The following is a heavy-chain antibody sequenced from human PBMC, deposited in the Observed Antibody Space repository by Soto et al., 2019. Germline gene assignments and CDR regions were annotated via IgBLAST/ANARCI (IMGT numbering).Heavy chain of an antibody. CDR1: GDRVAGYW. V-gene: IGHV5-10-1*01. CDR3: ARQIYDSDTGPNFQYYFDS. J-gene: IGHJ4*02. D-gene: IGHD3-22*01. CDR2: IDPSDSQT. Sequence: GASRTISGQGSGDRVAGYWNTWVRPKTGQGLEWMGRIDPSDSQTYYSPSFRGHVTISVTKSITTVFLQWSSLRASDTAMYYCARQIYDSDTGPNFQYYFDSWGQGTPVTVSS.